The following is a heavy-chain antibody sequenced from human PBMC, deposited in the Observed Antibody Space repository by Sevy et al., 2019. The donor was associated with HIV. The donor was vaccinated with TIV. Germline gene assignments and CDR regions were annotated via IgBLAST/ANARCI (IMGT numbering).Heavy chain of an antibody. CDR1: GFTFSSYC. CDR2: IWFDGSIK. J-gene: IGHJ4*02. Sequence: GGSLRLSCAASGFTFSSYCMHWVRQAPGKGLEWVAVIWFDGSIKYYADSVKGRFSISRDNSKNTLYLQMNSLRAEDTAVYYCTTGPNYSGSYFSLDYWGQGTLVTVSS. V-gene: IGHV3-33*08. D-gene: IGHD1-26*01. CDR3: TTGPNYSGSYFSLDY.